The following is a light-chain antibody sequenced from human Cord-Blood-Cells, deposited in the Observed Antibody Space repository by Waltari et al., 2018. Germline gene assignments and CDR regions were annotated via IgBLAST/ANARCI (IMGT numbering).Light chain of an antibody. J-gene: IGKJ2*01. V-gene: IGKV1-33*01. CDR3: QQYDNLPRYT. CDR1: QDISNY. CDR2: DAA. Sequence: DIQMPQSPSSLSASVGDRVTITCQASQDISNYLNWYQQKPGKAPKLLIYDAANLETGVPSRFSGSGSGTDFTFTISSLQPEDIATDYCQQYDNLPRYTFGQGTKLEIK.